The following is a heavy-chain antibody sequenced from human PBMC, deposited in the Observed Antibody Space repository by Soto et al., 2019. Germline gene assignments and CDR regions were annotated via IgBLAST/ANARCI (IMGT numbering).Heavy chain of an antibody. CDR2: IYYSGST. CDR1: GGSISSGGYY. CDR3: ARHRGYCSGGSCYYYYMDV. J-gene: IGHJ6*03. V-gene: IGHV4-31*03. Sequence: TLSLTCTVSGGSISSGGYYWSRIRQHPGKDLEWIGYIYYSGSTYYNPSLKSRVTISVDTSKNQFSLKLSSVTAADTAVYYCARHRGYCSGGSCYYYYMDVWGKGTTVTVSS. D-gene: IGHD2-15*01.